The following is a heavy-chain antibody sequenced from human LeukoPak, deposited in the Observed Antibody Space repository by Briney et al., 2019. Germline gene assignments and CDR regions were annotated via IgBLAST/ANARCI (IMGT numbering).Heavy chain of an antibody. Sequence: PSETLSLTCTVSGGSISSYYWSWIRQPPGKGLEWIGYIYYSGSTNYNPSLKSRVTISVDTSKNQFSLKLSSVTAADTAVYYCARAAYDSSGYYTDYWGQGTLVTVSS. V-gene: IGHV4-59*01. J-gene: IGHJ4*02. CDR2: IYYSGST. D-gene: IGHD3-22*01. CDR3: ARAAYDSSGYYTDY. CDR1: GGSISSYY.